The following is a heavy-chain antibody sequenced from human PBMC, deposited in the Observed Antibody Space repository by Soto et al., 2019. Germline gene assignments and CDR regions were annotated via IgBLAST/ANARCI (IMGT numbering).Heavy chain of an antibody. Sequence: GESLKISCKGSGYNFDTYWINWVRQTPGKGLEWVGRIDPIDSKTKYSPSLEGHITISVDKSISTTYLQWSSLKASDTAIYYCARRIAAAGGYYYYAFDVWGHGTAVTVSS. CDR2: IDPIDSKT. D-gene: IGHD6-13*01. J-gene: IGHJ6*02. CDR1: GYNFDTYW. V-gene: IGHV5-10-1*01. CDR3: ARRIAAAGGYYYYAFDV.